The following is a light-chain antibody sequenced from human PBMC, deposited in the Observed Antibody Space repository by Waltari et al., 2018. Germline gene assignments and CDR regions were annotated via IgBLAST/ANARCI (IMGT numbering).Light chain of an antibody. Sequence: SALTQPASVSASPGQSITISCTGSSSDVGSYDLVAWYQQHPGKAPHRLIYEVDKRPSGVPYRFSGSKAGNAASLTISGLQAEDEAHYFCSSDTYGGPWVFGGGTLLTVL. V-gene: IGLV2-23*02. J-gene: IGLJ2*01. CDR1: SSDVGSYDL. CDR2: EVD. CDR3: SSDTYGGPWV.